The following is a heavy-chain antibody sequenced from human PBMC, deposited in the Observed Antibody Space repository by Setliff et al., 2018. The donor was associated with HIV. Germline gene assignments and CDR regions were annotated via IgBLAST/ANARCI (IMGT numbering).Heavy chain of an antibody. CDR3: ARHSGGSFYNFWSGDYYYYGMDV. V-gene: IGHV4-61*10. D-gene: IGHD3-3*01. CDR1: GGSISSGAYL. Sequence: SETLSLTCTVSGGSISSGAYLWAWIRQPAGKGLEWIGYIYYSGSTNYNPSLKSRVTISVDTSKNQFSLKLSSVTAADTAVYYCARHSGGSFYNFWSGDYYYYGMDVWGQGTTVTVSS. CDR2: IYYSGST. J-gene: IGHJ6*02.